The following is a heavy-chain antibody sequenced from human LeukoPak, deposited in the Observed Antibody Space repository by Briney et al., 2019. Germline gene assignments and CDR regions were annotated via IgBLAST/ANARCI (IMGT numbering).Heavy chain of an antibody. D-gene: IGHD3-16*01. J-gene: IGHJ4*02. V-gene: IGHV1-3*01. CDR3: ASKPRGESRPFEY. CDR2: INVANGDT. CDR1: GYTFTVHA. Sequence: ASVKVSFKDSGYTFTVHAVHWVRQAPGQRGERMGWINVANGDTEYSQKFQRTVTITTDTSASTGYIEMISLISEDTAVYYCASKPRGESRPFEYWGQGTLVTVSS.